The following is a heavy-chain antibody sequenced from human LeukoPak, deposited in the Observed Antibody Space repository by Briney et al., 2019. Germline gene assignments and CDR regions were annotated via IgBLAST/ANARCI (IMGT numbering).Heavy chain of an antibody. CDR2: INWNGGRT. V-gene: IGHV3-20*04. CDR1: GFKFDDYG. Sequence: GGSLRLSCAASGFKFDDYGMSWVRQAPGKGLEWVSGINWNGGRTGYADSVKGRFTISRDNAKNSLYLQMNSLRAEDTAVYYCARGPGGYGPFDYWGQGTLVTVSS. J-gene: IGHJ4*02. D-gene: IGHD5-12*01. CDR3: ARGPGGYGPFDY.